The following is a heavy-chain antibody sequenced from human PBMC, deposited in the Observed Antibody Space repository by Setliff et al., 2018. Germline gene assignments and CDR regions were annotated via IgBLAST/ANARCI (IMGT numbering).Heavy chain of an antibody. CDR2: IYWDDVK. CDR3: AHRGGYGADSLYYFDA. Sequence: ESGPTLVNPTQTLTLTCSFSGFSLRSSGMAVGWIRQPPGKALEWLALIYWDDVKRYSPFLKNRLTITQDTSKNQVVLTLTNMDPVDTATYYCAHRGGYGADSLYYFDAWGQGTLVTVSS. D-gene: IGHD3-10*01. V-gene: IGHV2-5*02. J-gene: IGHJ4*02. CDR1: GFSLRSSGMA.